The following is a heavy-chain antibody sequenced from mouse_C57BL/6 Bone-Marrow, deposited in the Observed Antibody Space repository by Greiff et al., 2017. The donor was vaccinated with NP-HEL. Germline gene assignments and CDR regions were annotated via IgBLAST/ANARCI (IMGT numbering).Heavy chain of an antibody. Sequence: EVQRVESGGGLVQPGGSMKLSCVASGFTFSNYWMNWVRQSPEKGLEWVAQIRLKSDNYATHYAESVKGRFTISRDDSKSSVYLQMNNLRAEDTGIYYCTITTVVAHWYFDVWGTGTTVTVSS. J-gene: IGHJ1*03. CDR2: IRLKSDNYAT. CDR3: TITTVVAHWYFDV. V-gene: IGHV6-3*01. D-gene: IGHD1-1*01. CDR1: GFTFSNYW.